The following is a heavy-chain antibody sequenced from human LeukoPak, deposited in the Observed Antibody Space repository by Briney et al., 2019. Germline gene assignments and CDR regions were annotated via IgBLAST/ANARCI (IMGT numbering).Heavy chain of an antibody. CDR2: ISSSDNTM. CDR3: ARLLYYDSNGYSY. J-gene: IGHJ4*02. Sequence: PGGSLRLSRTASGFTLSNYEMNWVRQAPGKGLEWISYISSSDNTMYYADSVKGRFTISRDNAKNSLYLQMNSLRAEDTAIYYCARLLYYDSNGYSYWGQGTLVTVSS. D-gene: IGHD3-22*01. CDR1: GFTLSNYE. V-gene: IGHV3-48*03.